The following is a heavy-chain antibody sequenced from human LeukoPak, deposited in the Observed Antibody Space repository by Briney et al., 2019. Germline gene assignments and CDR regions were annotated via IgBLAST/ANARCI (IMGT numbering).Heavy chain of an antibody. V-gene: IGHV4-34*01. CDR3: ARARRDSGFYKVDY. CDR1: GGSLSGSY. CDR2: INHSGSA. D-gene: IGHD3-3*01. Sequence: SETLSLTCAVYGGSLSGSYWSWIRQPPGKGLEWIGEINHSGSANYNPPLKSRVTLSIDKSKNQFSLNLNSVTAADTAVYYCARARRDSGFYKVDYWGQGTLVTVSS. J-gene: IGHJ4*02.